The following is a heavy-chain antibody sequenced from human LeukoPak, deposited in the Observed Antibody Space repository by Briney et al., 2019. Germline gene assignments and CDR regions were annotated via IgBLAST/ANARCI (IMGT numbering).Heavy chain of an antibody. CDR3: AKDYIAAAGTKYYGMDV. CDR1: GFTFSSYG. D-gene: IGHD6-13*01. Sequence: GGSLRLSCAASGFTFSSYGMHWVRQAPGKGLEWVAVISYDGSNKYYADSVKGRFTISRDNSKNTLYLQMNSLRAEDTAVYYCAKDYIAAAGTKYYGMDVWGQGTTVTVSS. J-gene: IGHJ6*02. V-gene: IGHV3-30*18. CDR2: ISYDGSNK.